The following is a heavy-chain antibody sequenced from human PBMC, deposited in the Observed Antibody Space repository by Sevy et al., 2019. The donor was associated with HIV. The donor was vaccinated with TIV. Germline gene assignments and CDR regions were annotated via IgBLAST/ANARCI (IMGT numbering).Heavy chain of an antibody. V-gene: IGHV3-66*02. CDR1: GFTVNDKY. J-gene: IGHJ4*02. CDR3: VSLFLSYRSGWSYFDY. Sequence: GESLKISCAISGFTVNDKYIIWVRQAPGKGLEWVSVIFSSGSRYYADCAKGRFTISRDNSKNTVDLQMNSVRAEDTAVYYCVSLFLSYRSGWSYFDYWGQGTLVTVSS. CDR2: IFSSGSR. D-gene: IGHD6-19*01.